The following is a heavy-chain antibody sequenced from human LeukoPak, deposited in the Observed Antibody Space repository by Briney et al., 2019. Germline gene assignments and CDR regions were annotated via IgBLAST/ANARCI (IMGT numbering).Heavy chain of an antibody. V-gene: IGHV3-43*02. CDR3: ARESETSGWYDY. D-gene: IGHD6-19*01. Sequence: GGSLRLSCAAPGFIFDNYAIHWVRQAPGKGLEWVSLISGDGGSSFYADSVRGRFAISRDNTRKSLSLQMSSLRSEDTALYYCARESETSGWYDYWGQGTLVTVSS. CDR1: GFIFDNYA. J-gene: IGHJ4*02. CDR2: ISGDGGSS.